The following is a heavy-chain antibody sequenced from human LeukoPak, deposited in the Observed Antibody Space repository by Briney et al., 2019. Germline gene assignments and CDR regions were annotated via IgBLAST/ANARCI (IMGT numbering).Heavy chain of an antibody. CDR2: IYPSDSDT. D-gene: IGHD3-10*01. CDR1: GYNFPSYW. J-gene: IGHJ5*02. Sequence: NHGESLKISCKGSGYNFPSYWIGWVRQMPGKGLEWMGIIYPSDSDTKYSPSFQGQVTISADKSISTAYLQWNSLKASDTAIYYCARHPGAYGLGSKNWFDPWGQGTLVTVSS. V-gene: IGHV5-51*01. CDR3: ARHPGAYGLGSKNWFDP.